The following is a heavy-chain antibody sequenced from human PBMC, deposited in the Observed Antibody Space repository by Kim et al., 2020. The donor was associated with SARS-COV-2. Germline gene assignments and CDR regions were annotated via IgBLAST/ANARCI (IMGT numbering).Heavy chain of an antibody. J-gene: IGHJ4*02. V-gene: IGHV3-11*05. CDR2: ISSSSSYT. CDR1: GFTFSDYY. CDR3: ARAGGITMVRGVGWYFDY. D-gene: IGHD3-10*01. Sequence: GGSLRLSCAASGFTFSDYYMSWIRQAPGKGLEWVAYISSSSSYTNYADSVKGRFTISRDNAKNSLYLQMNSLRAEDTAVYYCARAGGITMVRGVGWYFDYWGQGTLVTASS.